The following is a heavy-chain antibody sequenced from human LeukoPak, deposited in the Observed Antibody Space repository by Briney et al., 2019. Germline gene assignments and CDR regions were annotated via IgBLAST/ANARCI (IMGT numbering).Heavy chain of an antibody. D-gene: IGHD6-19*01. CDR3: AILSSGWYYFDY. J-gene: IGHJ4*02. Sequence: GASLQISCKGSGSIFINYWIGWVRPLPGKGQEWMAIIYPGDSDTKYSPSFQGQVTISADKSITTAYLQWSSLKASDTAMYYCAILSSGWYYFDYWGQGTLVTVSS. CDR1: GSIFINYW. CDR2: IYPGDSDT. V-gene: IGHV5-51*01.